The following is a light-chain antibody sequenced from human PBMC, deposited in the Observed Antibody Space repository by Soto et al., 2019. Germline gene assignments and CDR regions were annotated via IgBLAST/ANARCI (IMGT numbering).Light chain of an antibody. J-gene: IGLJ2*01. CDR2: GVT. CDR3: SSYTSSSTLI. V-gene: IGLV2-14*01. Sequence: QSVLTQPPSASGTPGQRVTISCSGTSSDVGDYYYVSWYQQHPGKAPKLLIYGVTDRPSGVSHRFSGSRSDSTASLTISGLQAEDEADYYCSSYTSSSTLIFGGGTKLTVL. CDR1: SSDVGDYYY.